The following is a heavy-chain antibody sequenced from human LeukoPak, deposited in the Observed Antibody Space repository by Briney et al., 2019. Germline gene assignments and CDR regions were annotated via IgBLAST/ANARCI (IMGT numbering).Heavy chain of an antibody. CDR3: ARARYSSSWYKGWFDP. V-gene: IGHV4-34*01. Sequence: SETLSLTCAVYGGSFSGYNWSCIPDPPRKGVEWSWEINHSGSTNYNPSLKSRVTISVDTSKNQFSLKLSSVTAADTAVYYCARARYSSSWYKGWFDPWGQGTLVTVSS. CDR1: GGSFSGYN. D-gene: IGHD6-13*01. CDR2: INHSGST. J-gene: IGHJ5*02.